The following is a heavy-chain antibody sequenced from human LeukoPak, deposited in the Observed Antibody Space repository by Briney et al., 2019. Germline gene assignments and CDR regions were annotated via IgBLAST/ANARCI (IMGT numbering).Heavy chain of an antibody. CDR2: IYYRGNT. Sequence: SETLSLTCTLSVGSLCIYNGSCMRETLGEGLGSIGYIYYRGNTNYNLSLKSRVTISVDTSKNQFTLKLSSVTAADTAVYYCARLGSARLFRLFDYWGQGTLVTVSS. CDR1: VGSLCIYN. CDR3: ARLGSARLFRLFDY. J-gene: IGHJ4*02. D-gene: IGHD2-21*01. V-gene: IGHV4-59*08.